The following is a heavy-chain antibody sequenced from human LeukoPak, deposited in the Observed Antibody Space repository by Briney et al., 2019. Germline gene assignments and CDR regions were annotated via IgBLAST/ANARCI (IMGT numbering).Heavy chain of an antibody. CDR3: ARGRAVGL. V-gene: IGHV4-34*01. D-gene: IGHD6-19*01. J-gene: IGHJ2*01. CDR2: INHSGST. Sequence: SETLSLTCAVYGASFSDYWSWIRQPPWKGLEWIGEINHSGSTNYNPSLKSRVTISGDTSKNQFFLKLNSVTAADTAVYYCARGRAVGLWGRGTLVTVSS. CDR1: GASFSDY.